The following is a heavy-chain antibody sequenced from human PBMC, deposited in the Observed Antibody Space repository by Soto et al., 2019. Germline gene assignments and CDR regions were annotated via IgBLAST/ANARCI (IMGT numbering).Heavy chain of an antibody. CDR3: ARKYSSKWAFDY. CDR2: IYHSGST. D-gene: IGHD6-13*01. CDR1: GGSIGSSNW. J-gene: IGHJ4*02. V-gene: IGHV4-4*02. Sequence: SETLSLTCAVSGGSIGSSNWWCWVRQPPVKGLEWIGDIYHSGSTNYTPSLKSRVTISVDKSKNQFSLKLSSVTAADTAVYYCARKYSSKWAFDYWGQGTLVTVSS.